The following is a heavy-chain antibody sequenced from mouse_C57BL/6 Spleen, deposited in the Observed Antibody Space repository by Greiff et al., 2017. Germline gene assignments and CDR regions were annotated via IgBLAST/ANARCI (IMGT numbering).Heavy chain of an antibody. CDR1: GFTFSDYG. CDR2: ISSGSSTI. J-gene: IGHJ3*01. V-gene: IGHV5-17*01. Sequence: DVHLVESGGGLVKPGGSLKLSCAASGFTFSDYGMHWVRQAPEKGLEWVAYISSGSSTIYYADTVKGPFTITRDNAKSTLYLQMTSLRSEDTAVYYCASALGRAWFAYWGQGTLVTVSA. CDR3: ASALGRAWFAY. D-gene: IGHD4-1*01.